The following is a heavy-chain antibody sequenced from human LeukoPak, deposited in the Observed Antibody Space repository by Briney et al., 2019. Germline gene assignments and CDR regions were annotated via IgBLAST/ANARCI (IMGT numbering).Heavy chain of an antibody. D-gene: IGHD6-13*01. CDR3: ARNLIVAAAFPDY. V-gene: IGHV4-39*07. CDR2: IYYGGST. Sequence: SETLSLTCTVSGGSISSTSYYWGWIRQPPGKGLEWIGSIYYGGSTYYNLSLKSRVTISVDTSKNQFSLKLSSVTAADTAVYYCARNLIVAAAFPDYWGQGTLVTVSS. CDR1: GGSISSTSYY. J-gene: IGHJ4*02.